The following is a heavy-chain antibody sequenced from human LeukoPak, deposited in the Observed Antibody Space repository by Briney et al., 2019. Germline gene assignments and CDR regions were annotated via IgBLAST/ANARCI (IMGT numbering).Heavy chain of an antibody. J-gene: IGHJ6*03. CDR2: INPNSGGT. D-gene: IGHD6-6*01. Sequence: GASVKVSCKASGYTFTGYYMHWVRQAPGQGLEWMGWINPNSGGTNYAQKFQGRVTMTRDTSISTAYMELSRLRSDDTAVYYCAREQKGLLEYSSSPYYYYYYYMDVWGKGTTVTVSS. CDR1: GYTFTGYY. CDR3: AREQKGLLEYSSSPYYYYYYYMDV. V-gene: IGHV1-2*02.